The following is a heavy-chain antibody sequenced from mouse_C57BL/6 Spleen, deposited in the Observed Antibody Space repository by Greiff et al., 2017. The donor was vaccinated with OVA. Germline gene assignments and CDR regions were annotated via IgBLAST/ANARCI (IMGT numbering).Heavy chain of an antibody. D-gene: IGHD2-3*01. CDR3: ARGDGPWAY. CDR1: GFSLTSYG. CDR2: IWSGGST. V-gene: IGHV2-2*01. J-gene: IGHJ3*01. Sequence: QVQLKESGPGLVQPSQSLSITCTVSGFSLTSYGVHWVRQSPGKGLEWLGVIWSGGSTDYNAAFISRLSISKDNSKSQVFFKMNSLQADDTAIYYCARGDGPWAYWGQGTLVTVSA.